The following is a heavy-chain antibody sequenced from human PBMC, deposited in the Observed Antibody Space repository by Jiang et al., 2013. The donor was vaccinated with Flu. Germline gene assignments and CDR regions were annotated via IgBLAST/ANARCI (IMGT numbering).Heavy chain of an antibody. J-gene: IGHJ4*02. CDR3: ARHLLAAIDY. CDR1: GGSISSSSYY. CDR2: IYYSGST. D-gene: IGHD6-13*01. Sequence: GPGLVKPSETLSLTCTVSGGSISSSSYYWGWIRQPPGKGLEWIGSIYYSGSTYYNPSLKSRVTISVDTSKNQFSLKLSSVTAADTAVYYCARHLLAAIDYWGQGTLVTVSS. V-gene: IGHV4-39*07.